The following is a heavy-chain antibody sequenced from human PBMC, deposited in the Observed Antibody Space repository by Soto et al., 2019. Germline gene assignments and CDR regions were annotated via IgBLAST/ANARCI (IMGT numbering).Heavy chain of an antibody. D-gene: IGHD2-2*01. J-gene: IGHJ6*03. CDR2: ISSSGSTI. CDR1: GFTFSDYY. V-gene: IGHV3-11*01. Sequence: PGGSLRLSCAASGFTFSDYYMSWIRQAPGKGLEWVSYISSSGSTIYYADSVKGRFTISRDNAKNSLYLQMNSLRAEDTAVYYCARDADQYCSSTSCQGPDYYMDVWGKGTTVTVSS. CDR3: ARDADQYCSSTSCQGPDYYMDV.